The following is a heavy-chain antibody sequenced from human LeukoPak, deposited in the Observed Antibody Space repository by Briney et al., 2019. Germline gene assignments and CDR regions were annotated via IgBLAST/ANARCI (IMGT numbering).Heavy chain of an antibody. V-gene: IGHV1-18*01. D-gene: IGHD3-3*01. J-gene: IGHJ5*02. CDR3: ARVISPYDFWSGYYIDWFDP. CDR2: ISAYNGNT. CDR1: GYTFTSYG. Sequence: ASVKVSCKASGYTFTSYGISWVRQAPGQGLEWMGWISAYNGNTNYAQKLQGRVTMTTDTSTSTAYMELRSLRSDGTAVYYCARVISPYDFWSGYYIDWFDPWGQGTLVTVSS.